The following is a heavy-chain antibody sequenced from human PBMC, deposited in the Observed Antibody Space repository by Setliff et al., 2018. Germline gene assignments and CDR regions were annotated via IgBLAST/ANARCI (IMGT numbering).Heavy chain of an antibody. Sequence: GASVKVSCKASGYTFTSYAMHWVRQAPGQRLEWMGWINAGNGNTKYSQKFQGRVTITRDTSASTAYMELSSLRSEDTAVYYCARDKLWLMGYHYYYYMDVWGKGTTVTVSS. CDR1: GYTFTSYA. V-gene: IGHV1-3*01. CDR2: INAGNGNT. CDR3: ARDKLWLMGYHYYYYMDV. D-gene: IGHD5-18*01. J-gene: IGHJ6*03.